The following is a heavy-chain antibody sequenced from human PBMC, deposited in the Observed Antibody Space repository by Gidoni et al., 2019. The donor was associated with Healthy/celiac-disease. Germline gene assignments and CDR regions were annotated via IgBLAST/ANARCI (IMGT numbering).Heavy chain of an antibody. Sequence: EVQLVESGGGLVQPGGSLRLSCAASGFTFSSYEMNWVRQAPGKGLEWVSYISSSGITIYYADSVKGRFTISRDNAKNSLYLQMNSLRAEDTAVYYCARGGDIAARPVYWGQGTLVTVSS. CDR3: ARGGDIAARPVY. D-gene: IGHD6-6*01. J-gene: IGHJ4*02. CDR1: GFTFSSYE. CDR2: ISSSGITI. V-gene: IGHV3-48*03.